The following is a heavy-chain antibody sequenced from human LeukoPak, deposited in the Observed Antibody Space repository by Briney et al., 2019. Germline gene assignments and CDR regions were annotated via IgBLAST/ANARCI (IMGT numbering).Heavy chain of an antibody. CDR1: GGSISSGGYY. D-gene: IGHD2-2*01. CDR3: ANRYEVFAWFDP. Sequence: SETLSLTCTVSGGSISSGGYYWSWIRQHPGKGLEWIGEINHSGSTNYNPSLKSRVTISVDTSKNQFSLKLSSVTAADTAVYYCANRYEVFAWFDPWGQGTLVTVSS. J-gene: IGHJ5*02. V-gene: IGHV4-31*03. CDR2: INHSGST.